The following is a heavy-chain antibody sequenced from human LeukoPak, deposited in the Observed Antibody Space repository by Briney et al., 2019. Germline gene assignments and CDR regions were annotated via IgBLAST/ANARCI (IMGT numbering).Heavy chain of an antibody. J-gene: IGHJ4*02. D-gene: IGHD3-22*01. Sequence: PGGSLRLSCAASGFTVSSNYMSWVRQAPGKGLEWVSAISGSGGSTYYADSVKGRFTISRDNSKNTLYLQMNSLRAEDTAVYYCAKDWDYDSSGYYGYWGQGTLVTVSS. CDR2: ISGSGGST. V-gene: IGHV3-23*01. CDR3: AKDWDYDSSGYYGY. CDR1: GFTVSSNY.